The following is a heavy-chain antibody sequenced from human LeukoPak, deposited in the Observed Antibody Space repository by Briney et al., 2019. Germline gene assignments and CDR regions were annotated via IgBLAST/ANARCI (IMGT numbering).Heavy chain of an antibody. CDR1: GFTFSSYS. Sequence: GGSLRLSCAASGFTFSSYSMNWVRQAPGKGLEWVSGISGSGGSTYYADSVKGRFTISRDNSKNTMYLQMNSLRAEDTAVYYCAKLSGRFLDTYYFDYWGQGTLVTVSS. J-gene: IGHJ4*02. CDR2: ISGSGGST. V-gene: IGHV3-23*01. D-gene: IGHD3-3*01. CDR3: AKLSGRFLDTYYFDY.